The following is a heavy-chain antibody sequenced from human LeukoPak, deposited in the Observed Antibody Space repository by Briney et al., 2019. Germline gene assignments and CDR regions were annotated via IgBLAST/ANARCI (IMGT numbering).Heavy chain of an antibody. CDR1: GFTFSSYA. CDR3: ASGYDFWSGYYRAFDI. Sequence: PGGSLRLSCAASGFTFSSYAMSWVRQAPGKGLEWVANIKQDGSEKYYVDSVKGRFTISRDNAKNSLYLQMNSLRAEDTAVYYCASGYDFWSGYYRAFDIWGQGTMVTVSS. CDR2: IKQDGSEK. V-gene: IGHV3-7*01. D-gene: IGHD3-3*01. J-gene: IGHJ3*02.